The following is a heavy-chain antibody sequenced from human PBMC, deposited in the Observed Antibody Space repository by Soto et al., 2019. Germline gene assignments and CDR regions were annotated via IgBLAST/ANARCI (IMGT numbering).Heavy chain of an antibody. CDR1: GFTFSSYG. Sequence: GGSLRLSCAASGFTFSSYGMNWVRQAPGKGLEWVSYISSSGSTIYYADSVKGRFTISRDNAKNSLYLQMNSLRAEDTAVYYCARDRTATYYDFWSGYHPMDVWGQGTTVTASS. V-gene: IGHV3-48*04. J-gene: IGHJ6*02. CDR3: ARDRTATYYDFWSGYHPMDV. D-gene: IGHD3-3*01. CDR2: ISSSGSTI.